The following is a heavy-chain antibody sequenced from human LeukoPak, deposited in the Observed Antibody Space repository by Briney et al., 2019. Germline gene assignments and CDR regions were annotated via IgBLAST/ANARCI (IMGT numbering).Heavy chain of an antibody. CDR3: ARDSYYWNDGGYFDL. Sequence: PGRSLRLSCAASGFTFSSYAMHWVRQAPGKGLEWVAVISYDGSNKYYADSVKGRFTISRDNSKNTLYLQMNSLRAEDTAVYYCARDSYYWNDGGYFDLWGRGTLVTVSS. CDR2: ISYDGSNK. J-gene: IGHJ2*01. V-gene: IGHV3-30-3*01. CDR1: GFTFSSYA. D-gene: IGHD1-1*01.